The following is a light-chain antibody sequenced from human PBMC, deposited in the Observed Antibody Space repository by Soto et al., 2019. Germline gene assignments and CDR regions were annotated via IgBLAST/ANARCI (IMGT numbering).Light chain of an antibody. J-gene: IGKJ4*02. CDR3: QHYDRWPLT. CDR1: QSVSSN. Sequence: EIVMTQSPATLSVSPGERATLSCRASQSVSSNLAWYQQKPGQAPRLLISGASTRAAGVPARFSGSGSGTELTLTIRSLQSEDFAVYYSQHYDRWPLTFGGGTKVEIE. V-gene: IGKV3-15*01. CDR2: GAS.